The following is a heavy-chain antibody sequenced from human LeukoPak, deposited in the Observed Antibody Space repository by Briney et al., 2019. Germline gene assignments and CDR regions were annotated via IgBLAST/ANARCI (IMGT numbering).Heavy chain of an antibody. CDR2: MSGSGGST. CDR3: ARDYYGDYPDY. J-gene: IGHJ4*02. CDR1: GFTFSTYG. Sequence: GGSLRLSCAASGFTFSTYGMSWVRQAPGKGLEWVSGMSGSGGSTYYADSVKGRFIISRDNAKNSLYLQMNSLRAEDTAVYYCARDYYGDYPDYWGQGTLVTVSS. V-gene: IGHV3-23*01. D-gene: IGHD4-17*01.